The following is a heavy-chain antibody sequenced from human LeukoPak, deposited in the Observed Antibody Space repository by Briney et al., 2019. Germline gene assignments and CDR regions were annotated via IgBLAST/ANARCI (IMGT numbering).Heavy chain of an antibody. CDR1: SGSFRVYY. CDR2: INHSGST. V-gene: IGHV4-34*01. J-gene: IGHJ4*02. Sequence: NPSETLSLTCTVYSGSFRVYYWIWVRQPPGKGLEWIGEINHSGSTNYNPSLKSRVTISVDTSKNQFSLKMSSVTAADTAVYYCAGGRLQSLDYWGQGTLVTVSS. D-gene: IGHD4-11*01. CDR3: AGGRLQSLDY.